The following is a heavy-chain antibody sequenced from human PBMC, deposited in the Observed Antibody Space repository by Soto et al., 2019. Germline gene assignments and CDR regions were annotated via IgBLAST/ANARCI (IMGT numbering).Heavy chain of an antibody. CDR1: GFIISDCA. Sequence: EVQLVESGGGLVQPGGSLRLSCATSGFIISDCAMNWVRQAPGKGLVWVSYISSSSRVIDYADSVKGRFTVSRDNARNSLYLQMNSLRVEDTAVYYCARDLSWGSNWYYYMDVWGKGTTVTVSS. V-gene: IGHV3-48*01. CDR2: ISSSSRVI. CDR3: ARDLSWGSNWYYYMDV. J-gene: IGHJ6*03. D-gene: IGHD7-27*01.